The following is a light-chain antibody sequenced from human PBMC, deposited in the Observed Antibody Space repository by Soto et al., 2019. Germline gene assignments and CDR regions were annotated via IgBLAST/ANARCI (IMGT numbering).Light chain of an antibody. CDR3: CSYAGSYTSM. V-gene: IGLV2-11*01. J-gene: IGLJ3*02. CDR2: DVT. CDR1: SSDVGGYDY. Sequence: QSALTQPRSVSGSPGHSVTICCTGTSSDVGGYDYVSWYQQHPGKAPKLIIYDVTERPSGVPDRFSGSKSGNTASLTISGLQAEDEADYYCCSYAGSYTSMFGVGTKLTVL.